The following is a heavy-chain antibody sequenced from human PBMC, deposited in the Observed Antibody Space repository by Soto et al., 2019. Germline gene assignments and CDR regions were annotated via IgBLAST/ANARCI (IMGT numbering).Heavy chain of an antibody. CDR2: ISIRGDYR. J-gene: IGHJ3*01. CDR3: ASHGGFDF. D-gene: IGHD4-17*01. Sequence: EGQLLQSGGGLVQPGESLRLSCAASGFTFSSSGMSWVRQAPGKGLEWVSSISIRGDYRYYADSVKGRFTISRDNSKNTLYLQMSILTAEDTALYYCASHGGFDFWGQGTMVAVSS. CDR1: GFTFSSSG. V-gene: IGHV3-23*01.